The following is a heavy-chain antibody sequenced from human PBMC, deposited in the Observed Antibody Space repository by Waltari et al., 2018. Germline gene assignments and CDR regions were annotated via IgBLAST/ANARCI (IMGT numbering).Heavy chain of an antibody. J-gene: IGHJ5*02. Sequence: QVQLQQWGAGLLKPSETLSLTCAVYGGSFSGYYWNWIRQPPGKGLEWIGEINHSGSINYNSSLKSRVTMSVDTSKNQFSLKLRSVTAADTAVYYCARGGWRGRIEFRSNWFDPWGQGTLVTVSS. V-gene: IGHV4-34*01. D-gene: IGHD2-15*01. CDR3: ARGGWRGRIEFRSNWFDP. CDR1: GGSFSGYY. CDR2: INHSGSI.